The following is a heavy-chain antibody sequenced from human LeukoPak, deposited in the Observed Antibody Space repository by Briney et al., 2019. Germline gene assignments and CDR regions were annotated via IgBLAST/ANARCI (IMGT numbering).Heavy chain of an antibody. CDR3: ARGVGSGYPLTAFDI. J-gene: IGHJ3*02. V-gene: IGHV4-39*07. CDR2: INHSGST. D-gene: IGHD3-22*01. Sequence: SETLSLTCTVSGGSISSGGYYWSWIRQPPGKGLEWIGEINHSGSTNYNPSLKSRVTISVDTSKNQFSLKLSSVTAADTAVYYCARGVGSGYPLTAFDIWGQGTMVTVSS. CDR1: GGSISSGGYY.